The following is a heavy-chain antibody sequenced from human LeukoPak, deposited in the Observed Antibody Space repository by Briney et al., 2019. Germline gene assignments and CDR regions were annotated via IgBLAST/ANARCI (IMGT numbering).Heavy chain of an antibody. CDR2: IGPSDSYT. V-gene: IGHV5-10-1*01. CDR3: ARRRDSSSWYYFDY. CDR1: GYSFTSYW. J-gene: IGHJ4*02. Sequence: GESLKISCKGSGYSFTSYWISWVRQMPGKGLEWMGRIGPSDSYTNYSPSFQGHVTISADKSISTVYLQWSSLKASDTAMYYCARRRDSSSWYYFDYWGQGTLVTVSS. D-gene: IGHD6-13*01.